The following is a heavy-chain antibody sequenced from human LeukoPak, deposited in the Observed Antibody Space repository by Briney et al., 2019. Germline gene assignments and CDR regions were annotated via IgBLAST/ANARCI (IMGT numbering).Heavy chain of an antibody. CDR3: ARGASYSSGWYQFDY. D-gene: IGHD6-19*01. CDR1: GYTFTSYY. CDR2: INPSGGGT. Sequence: ASVKVSCKASGYTFTSYYIHWVRQAPGQGLEWMGIINPSGGGTTYAQKFRGRVTMTRDTSTSTVCMELSSLRSEDMAVYYCARGASYSSGWYQFDYWGQGTLVTVSS. J-gene: IGHJ4*02. V-gene: IGHV1-46*01.